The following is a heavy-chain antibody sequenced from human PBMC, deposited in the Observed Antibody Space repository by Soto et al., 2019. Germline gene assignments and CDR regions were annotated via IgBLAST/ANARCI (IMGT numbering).Heavy chain of an antibody. CDR3: ARGLRIRRRDIVVVVAATNHYYYYYMDV. CDR2: MNPNSGNT. V-gene: IGHV1-8*01. D-gene: IGHD2-15*01. CDR1: GYTFTSYD. Sequence: ASVKVSCKASGYTFTSYDINWVRQATGQGLEWMGWMNPNSGNTGYAQKLQGRVTMTRNTSISTAYMELSSLRSEDTAVYYCARGLRIRRRDIVVVVAATNHYYYYYMDVWGKGTTVTVSS. J-gene: IGHJ6*03.